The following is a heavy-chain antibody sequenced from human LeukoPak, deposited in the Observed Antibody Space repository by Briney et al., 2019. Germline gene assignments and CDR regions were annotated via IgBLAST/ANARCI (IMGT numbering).Heavy chain of an antibody. V-gene: IGHV1-18*01. Sequence: GASVKVSCKASGYTFTSYGISWVRQAPGQGLEWMGWISAYNGNTNYAQKLQGRVTMTTDTSTSTPYMELRSLRSDDTAVYYCARDVPYITGTTIPRLYFDYWGQGTLVTVSS. CDR3: ARDVPYITGTTIPRLYFDY. J-gene: IGHJ4*02. CDR2: ISAYNGNT. D-gene: IGHD1-7*01. CDR1: GYTFTSYG.